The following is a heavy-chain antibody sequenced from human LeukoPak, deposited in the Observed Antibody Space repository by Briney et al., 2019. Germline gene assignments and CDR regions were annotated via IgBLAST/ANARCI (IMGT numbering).Heavy chain of an antibody. CDR3: ARCGGDCYPPEFDY. D-gene: IGHD2-21*02. CDR2: IYYSGST. Sequence: PSETLFLTCTVSGGSISSYYWSWIRQPPGKGLEWIGYIYYSGSTNYNPSLKSRVTISVDTSKNQFSLKLSSVTAADTAVYYCARCGGDCYPPEFDYWGQGTLVTVSS. CDR1: GGSISSYY. V-gene: IGHV4-59*01. J-gene: IGHJ4*02.